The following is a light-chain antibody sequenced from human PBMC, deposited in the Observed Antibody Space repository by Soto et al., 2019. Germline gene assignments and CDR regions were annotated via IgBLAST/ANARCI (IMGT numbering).Light chain of an antibody. J-gene: IGKJ5*01. Sequence: EIVLTQSPATLSLSPWERATLSCRASQSVSSYLAWYQQKPGQAPRLLIYDASNRATGIPARFSGSGSGADITLTISGLEPEDFAVYYCQQRSNWPPITFGQGTRLEIK. CDR3: QQRSNWPPIT. CDR1: QSVSSY. V-gene: IGKV3-11*01. CDR2: DAS.